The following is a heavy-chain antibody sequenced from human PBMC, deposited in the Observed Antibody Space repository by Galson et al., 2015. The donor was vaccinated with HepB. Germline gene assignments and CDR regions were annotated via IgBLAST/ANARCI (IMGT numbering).Heavy chain of an antibody. V-gene: IGHV3-7*03. CDR3: ARDPYYYDSSGY. D-gene: IGHD3-22*01. CDR1: GFTISSYW. CDR2: IEQDGSEK. Sequence: SLRLSCAASGFTISSYWMIWVRQAPGKGLEWVANIEQDGSEKYYVGSVRGRFTISRDTAKNSLYLQMNSLRAEDTAVYYCARDPYYYDSSGYWGQGTLVTVSS. J-gene: IGHJ4*02.